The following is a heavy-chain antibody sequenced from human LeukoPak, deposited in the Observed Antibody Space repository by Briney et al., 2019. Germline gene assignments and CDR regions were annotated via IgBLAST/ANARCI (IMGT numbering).Heavy chain of an antibody. Sequence: GGSLRLSCAASGFTFNIYAMSWVRQAPGKGLEWVSAITASGSSAYYTDSVKGRFTVSRDNSKNTLYLQMNSLGAEDTAVYYCAKAFQEQLERPFHYWGQGTLVTVSS. CDR2: ITASGSSA. J-gene: IGHJ4*02. V-gene: IGHV3-23*01. CDR1: GFTFNIYA. D-gene: IGHD1-1*01. CDR3: AKAFQEQLERPFHY.